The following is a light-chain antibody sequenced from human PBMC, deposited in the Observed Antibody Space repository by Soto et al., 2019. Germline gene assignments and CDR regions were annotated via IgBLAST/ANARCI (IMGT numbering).Light chain of an antibody. CDR2: DAS. J-gene: IGKJ1*01. CDR3: HQYNSYPWT. CDR1: QSISSW. V-gene: IGKV1-5*01. Sequence: DIQMTQSPSTLSASVGDRVTITCRASQSISSWLAWYQQKPGKAPKLLIYDASSLESGVPSRFSGSGSWTEFTLTISSLQPDDFATYYCHQYNSYPWTFGQGTKVEIK.